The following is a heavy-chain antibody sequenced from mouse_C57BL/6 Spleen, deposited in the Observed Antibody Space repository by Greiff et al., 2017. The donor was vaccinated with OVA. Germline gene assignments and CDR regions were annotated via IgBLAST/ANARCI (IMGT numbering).Heavy chain of an antibody. V-gene: IGHV5-17*01. CDR1: GFTFSDYG. CDR3: ARQGSHDAMDY. CDR2: ISSGSSTI. J-gene: IGHJ4*01. Sequence: EVKLVESGGGLVKPGGSLKLSCAASGFTFSDYGMHWVRQAPEKGLEWVAYISSGSSTIYYADTVKGRFTISRDNAKNTQFLQMTSLRSEDTAMYYCARQGSHDAMDYWGQGTSVTVSS. D-gene: IGHD1-1*02.